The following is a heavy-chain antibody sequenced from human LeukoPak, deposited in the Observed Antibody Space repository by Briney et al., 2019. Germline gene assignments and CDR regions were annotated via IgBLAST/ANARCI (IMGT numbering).Heavy chain of an antibody. CDR2: ISRSGSTI. V-gene: IGHV3-48*03. CDR3: ARKVTGTTHFDS. CDR1: GFTFSAYE. J-gene: IGHJ4*02. D-gene: IGHD1-1*01. Sequence: GGSLRLSCVASGFTFSAYEGNWVRQAPGKGLEWISYISRSGSTIKYAESVQGRFTISRDNAKNSVYLLMNSLRAEDTAFYYCARKVTGTTHFDSWGQGTLVTVPS.